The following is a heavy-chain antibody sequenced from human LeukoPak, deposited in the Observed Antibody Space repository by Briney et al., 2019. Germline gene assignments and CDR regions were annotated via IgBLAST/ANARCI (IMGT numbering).Heavy chain of an antibody. D-gene: IGHD6-13*01. CDR1: GFTFDHYA. J-gene: IGHJ4*02. CDR3: AKDSSQIAAAGTSFDY. CDR2: IRGDGGST. V-gene: IGHV3-43*02. Sequence: GGSLRLSCAASGFTFDHYAMHWVRQAPGKGLEWLSLIRGDGGSTYYADSGKGRFTISRDNSKNSLYLQMNSLRAEDTALYYCAKDSSQIAAAGTSFDYWGQGTLVTVSS.